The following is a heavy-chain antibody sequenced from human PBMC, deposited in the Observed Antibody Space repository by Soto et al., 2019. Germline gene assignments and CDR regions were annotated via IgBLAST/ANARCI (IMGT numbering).Heavy chain of an antibody. V-gene: IGHV3-23*01. CDR1: GFTFSSYA. J-gene: IGHJ4*02. CDR2: ISGSGGST. D-gene: IGHD3-9*01. CDR3: AKDRETPHYYDILPYYFDY. Sequence: GGSLRLSCAASGFTFSSYAMSWVRQAPGKGLEWVSAISGSGGSTYYADSVKGRFTISRDNSKNTLYLQMNSLRAEDTAVYYCAKDRETPHYYDILPYYFDYWGQGTLVTVSS.